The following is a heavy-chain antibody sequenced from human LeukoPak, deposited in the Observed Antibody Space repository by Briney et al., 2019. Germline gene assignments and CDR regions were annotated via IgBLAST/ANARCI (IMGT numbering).Heavy chain of an antibody. Sequence: SETLSLTCTVSGGSISSSSYYWGWIRQPPGKGLEWIGSIYYSGSTYYNPSLKSRVTISVDTSKNRFSLKLSSVTAADTAVYYCARDLRSWDSGSYHGAFDIWGQGTMVTVSS. CDR3: ARDLRSWDSGSYHGAFDI. CDR2: IYYSGST. D-gene: IGHD1-26*01. J-gene: IGHJ3*02. CDR1: GGSISSSSYY. V-gene: IGHV4-39*02.